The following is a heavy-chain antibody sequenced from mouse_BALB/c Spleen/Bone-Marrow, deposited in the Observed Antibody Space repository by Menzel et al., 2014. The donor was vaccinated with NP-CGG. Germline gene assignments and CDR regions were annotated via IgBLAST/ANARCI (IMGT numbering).Heavy chain of an antibody. Sequence: EVQRVESGGGLVQPGDSLRLSCAPSGFTFTDYYMNWVRQPPGKALEWLGFIRNKANGYTTEYSASVKGRFTISRDNSQSILYLQMNTLRAEDSATYYCARDRGLTYFDYWGQGTTLTVSS. J-gene: IGHJ2*01. CDR3: ARDRGLTYFDY. CDR2: IRNKANGYTT. D-gene: IGHD2-4*01. CDR1: GFTFTDYY. V-gene: IGHV7-3*02.